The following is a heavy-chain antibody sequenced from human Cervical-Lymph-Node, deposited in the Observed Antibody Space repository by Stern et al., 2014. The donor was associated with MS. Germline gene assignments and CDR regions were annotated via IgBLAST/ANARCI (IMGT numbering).Heavy chain of an antibody. V-gene: IGHV3-21*04. J-gene: IGHJ5*02. CDR1: GFSFSGYS. CDR2: ISGVGNYI. Sequence: VQLVQSGGGLVKPGGSLNLSCAVSGFSFSGYSMNWVRQAPGQGLAWVSSISGVGNYICYSGSVKGRFTVSRDNAKNSLFLRMNSLRAEDTAVYYCARYQVGIYGVGWFDLWGQGTLVTVSS. D-gene: IGHD4-17*01. CDR3: ARYQVGIYGVGWFDL.